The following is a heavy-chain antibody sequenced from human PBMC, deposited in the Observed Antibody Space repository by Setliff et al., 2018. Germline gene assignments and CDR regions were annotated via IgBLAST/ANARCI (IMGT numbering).Heavy chain of an antibody. J-gene: IGHJ3*02. CDR2: IFPSDSDT. CDR1: GYDVSKYW. D-gene: IGHD1-26*01. Sequence: GESLTISCQASGYDVSKYWIGWVRQMPGEGLDWMGIIFPSDSDTRYGPSFQGQVTISAAKSITTVYLQINSLKAPDTAIYFCARGDTIGFGAFDIWGQGTMVTVSS. CDR3: ARGDTIGFGAFDI. V-gene: IGHV5-51*01.